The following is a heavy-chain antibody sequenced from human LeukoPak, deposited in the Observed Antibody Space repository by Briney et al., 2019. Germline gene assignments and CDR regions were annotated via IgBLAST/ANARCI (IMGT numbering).Heavy chain of an antibody. Sequence: SETLSLTCTVSGGSISTSSYYWGWIRQPPGKGLENIGSIYYSGSTYYNPSLKSRVTMSVDTSKNQFSLKLSSVTAAGTAVYYCARRGVRGVYYFMDVWGKGTTVTISS. V-gene: IGHV4-39*01. J-gene: IGHJ6*03. CDR2: IYYSGST. D-gene: IGHD3-10*01. CDR3: ARRGVRGVYYFMDV. CDR1: GGSISTSSYY.